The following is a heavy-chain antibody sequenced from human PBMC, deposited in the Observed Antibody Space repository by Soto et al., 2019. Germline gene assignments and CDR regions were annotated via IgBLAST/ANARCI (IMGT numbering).Heavy chain of an antibody. V-gene: IGHV3-15*07. CDR2: IKSKTDGGTT. CDR3: TTDNYYDSSGYEYYYYGMDV. J-gene: IGHJ6*02. D-gene: IGHD3-22*01. Sequence: GGSLRLSCAASGFTFSNAWMNWVRQAPGKGLEWVGRIKSKTDGGTTDYAAPVKGRFTISRDDSKNTLYLQMNSLKTEDTAVYYCTTDNYYDSSGYEYYYYGMDVWGQGTTVTVSS. CDR1: GFTFSNAW.